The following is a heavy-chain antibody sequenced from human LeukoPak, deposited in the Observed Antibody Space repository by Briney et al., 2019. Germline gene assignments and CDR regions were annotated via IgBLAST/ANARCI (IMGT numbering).Heavy chain of an antibody. V-gene: IGHV4-34*01. J-gene: IGHJ4*02. CDR3: ARGYYYESSGYFDS. Sequence: PSETLSLTCAVYGGSFSGYYWSWIRQPPGKGLEWIGEINHSGDTNYNPSLKIRVTISIDTSKSQFSLKLNSVTAADTAVDYCARGYYYESSGYFDSWGQGTLVTVSS. CDR2: INHSGDT. CDR1: GGSFSGYY. D-gene: IGHD3-22*01.